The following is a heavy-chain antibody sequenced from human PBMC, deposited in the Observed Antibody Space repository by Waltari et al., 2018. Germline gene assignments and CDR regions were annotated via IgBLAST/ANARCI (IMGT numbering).Heavy chain of an antibody. CDR3: ARDHGALRITILGVAPNYFDY. CDR2: INWNGGST. J-gene: IGHJ4*02. V-gene: IGHV3-20*04. Sequence: EVQLVESGGGVVRPGGSLRLSCAASGFTFDDYGMSWVRQAPGKGLEWVSGINWNGGSTGYADSVKGRFTISRVNAKDSLYLQMNSLTAEDTALYYWARDHGALRITILGVAPNYFDYWGQGTLVTVSS. D-gene: IGHD3-3*01. CDR1: GFTFDDYG.